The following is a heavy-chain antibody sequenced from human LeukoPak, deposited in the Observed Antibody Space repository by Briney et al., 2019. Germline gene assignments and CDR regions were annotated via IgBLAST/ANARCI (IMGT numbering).Heavy chain of an antibody. Sequence: PSETLSLTCTVSGGSISGYYWSWIRQPPGKGLEWIGYIYYSGNTRYNPSLQSRVTISVDTSKNQFSLKLSSVTAADTAVYYCAREGSGYDDRLFDYWGPGTLVTVSS. D-gene: IGHD5-12*01. CDR2: IYYSGNT. CDR1: GGSISGYY. CDR3: AREGSGYDDRLFDY. V-gene: IGHV4-59*01. J-gene: IGHJ4*02.